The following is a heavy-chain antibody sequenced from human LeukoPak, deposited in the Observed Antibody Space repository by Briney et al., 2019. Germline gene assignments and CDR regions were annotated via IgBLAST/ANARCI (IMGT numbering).Heavy chain of an antibody. CDR2: ISSSDGGT. CDR3: ARDIPRITIFGVVIPGPYGMDV. D-gene: IGHD3-3*01. J-gene: IGHJ6*02. Sequence: GGSLRLSCAGSGFTFSSYAMAWVRQTPEKGLEWVAIISSSDGGTYYIDSVKGRFTISRDNAKNSLYLQMNSLRAEDTAVYYCARDIPRITIFGVVIPGPYGMDVWGQGTTVTVSS. CDR1: GFTFSSYA. V-gene: IGHV3-23*01.